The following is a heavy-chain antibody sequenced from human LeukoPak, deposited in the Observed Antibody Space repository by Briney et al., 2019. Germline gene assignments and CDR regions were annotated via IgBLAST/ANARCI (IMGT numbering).Heavy chain of an antibody. Sequence: SETLSLTCTVSGGSISSSSHYWGWIRQPPGKGLEWIGSIYYSGSTYYNPSLKSRVTISVDTSKNQFSLKLSSVTAADTAVYYCARRRVGAPFDYWGQGTLVTVSS. J-gene: IGHJ4*02. D-gene: IGHD1-26*01. CDR2: IYYSGST. V-gene: IGHV4-39*01. CDR1: GGSISSSSHY. CDR3: ARRRVGAPFDY.